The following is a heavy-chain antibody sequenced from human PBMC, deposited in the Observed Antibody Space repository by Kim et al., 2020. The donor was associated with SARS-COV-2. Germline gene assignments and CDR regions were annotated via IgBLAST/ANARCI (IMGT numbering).Heavy chain of an antibody. CDR2: IKQDGSEK. Sequence: GGSLRLSCAASGFTFSSYWMSWVRQAPGKGLEWVANIKQDGSEKYYVDSVKGRFTISRDNAKNSLYLQMNSLRAEDTAVYYCARDWVVGATHFDYWGQGTLVTVSS. CDR3: ARDWVVGATHFDY. V-gene: IGHV3-7*01. CDR1: GFTFSSYW. J-gene: IGHJ4*02. D-gene: IGHD1-26*01.